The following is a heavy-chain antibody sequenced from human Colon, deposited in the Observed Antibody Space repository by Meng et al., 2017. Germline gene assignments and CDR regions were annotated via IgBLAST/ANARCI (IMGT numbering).Heavy chain of an antibody. CDR3: MTTALTADYYYYGKDV. D-gene: IGHD1-14*01. V-gene: IGHV1-18*01. CDR2: ISAHNGNT. CDR1: GYSFTSYA. J-gene: IGHJ6*02. Sequence: ASVKVSCKASGYSFTSYAISWIRQAPGQGLEWMGWISAHNGNTHYAQSLQGRVTLTTDTSTSTAYMEVRSLRSDDTAVYYCMTTALTADYYYYGKDVWGQGTTVTVSS.